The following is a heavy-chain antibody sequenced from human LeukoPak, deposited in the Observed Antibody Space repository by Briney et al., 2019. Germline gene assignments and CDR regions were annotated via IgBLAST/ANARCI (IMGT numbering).Heavy chain of an antibody. D-gene: IGHD1-1*01. Sequence: PSETVSLTCAVSGYPISSGYYWGWIRQPPGKGLEWIGSIYHSGSTYYKPSLKSRVTISVDTSKNQVSLKLSSVTAADTAVYYCARQVRPDAFDIWGQGKMVTVSS. V-gene: IGHV4-38-2*01. CDR2: IYHSGST. J-gene: IGHJ3*02. CDR1: GYPISSGYY. CDR3: ARQVRPDAFDI.